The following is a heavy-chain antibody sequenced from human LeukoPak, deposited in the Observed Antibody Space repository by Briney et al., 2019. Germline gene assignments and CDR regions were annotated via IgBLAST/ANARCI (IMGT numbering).Heavy chain of an antibody. V-gene: IGHV4-59*01. D-gene: IGHD6-6*01. Sequence: SETLSLTCTVSGGSISTYYWNWIRQPPGKGLEWIGYTYHSGSTNYNPSLQSRVTISVDTSKNQFSLNLNSATAADTAVYHCARGGAARLHFQNWGQGTLVTVSS. CDR3: ARGGAARLHFQN. J-gene: IGHJ1*01. CDR1: GGSISTYY. CDR2: TYHSGST.